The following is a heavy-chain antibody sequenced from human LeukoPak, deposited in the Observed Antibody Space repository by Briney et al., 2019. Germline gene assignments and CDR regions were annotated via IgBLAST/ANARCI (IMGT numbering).Heavy chain of an antibody. V-gene: IGHV1-69*05. D-gene: IGHD3-3*01. CDR3: ARQFLSQINWFDP. CDR1: GGTFSSYA. Sequence: ASVKVSCKASGGTFSSYAISWVRQAPGQGLEWMGGIIPIFGTANYAQKFQGRVTITTDESTSTAYKELSSLRSEDTAVYYCARQFLSQINWFDPWGQGTLVTVSS. J-gene: IGHJ5*02. CDR2: IIPIFGTA.